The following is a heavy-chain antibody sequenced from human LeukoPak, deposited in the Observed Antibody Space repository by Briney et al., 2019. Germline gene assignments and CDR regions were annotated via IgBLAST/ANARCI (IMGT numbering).Heavy chain of an antibody. CDR2: SYPGDSDT. D-gene: IGHD1-14*01. Sequence: GESLKFSCKGAGYNFTSYWIAWVRPMPGKGLEWMWISYPGDSDTRYSPSFQGQVTISADKSLSTAYLQWSSLKASDTAMYYCSTHSQYNRPYYYYYMDVWGKGTTVTVSS. V-gene: IGHV5-51*01. CDR1: GYNFTSYW. J-gene: IGHJ6*03. CDR3: STHSQYNRPYYYYYMDV.